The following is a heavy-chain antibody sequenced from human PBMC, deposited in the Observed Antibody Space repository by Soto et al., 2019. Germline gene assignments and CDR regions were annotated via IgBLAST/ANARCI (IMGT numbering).Heavy chain of an antibody. D-gene: IGHD6-19*01. V-gene: IGHV3-15*07. CDR1: GFSFSNAW. J-gene: IGHJ4*02. CDR3: WASSHYQWFEY. CDR2: IKSQADGGTT. Sequence: EVQLVESGGGLVKPGGSLRLSCAASGFSFSNAWMSWVRQAPGKGLEWLGRIKSQADGGTTVYAAPMAGRITISRDDSKNTLYLQMDSLKAEDTAVYYCWASSHYQWFEYWGQGTLVTVSS.